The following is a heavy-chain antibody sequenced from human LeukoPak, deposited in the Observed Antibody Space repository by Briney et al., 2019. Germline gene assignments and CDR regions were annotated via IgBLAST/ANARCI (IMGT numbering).Heavy chain of an antibody. J-gene: IGHJ3*02. CDR1: GFSFSSYS. Sequence: PGGSLRLSCAASGFSFSSYSLNWVRQAPGKGLEWVSYIDATSGNIYYTDSVKGRFTISRDNAKNSLYLQMNSLRAEDTALYYCARIDTYYYDSSGYYSAFDIWGQGTIVTVSS. CDR2: IDATSGNI. V-gene: IGHV3-48*04. CDR3: ARIDTYYYDSSGYYSAFDI. D-gene: IGHD3-22*01.